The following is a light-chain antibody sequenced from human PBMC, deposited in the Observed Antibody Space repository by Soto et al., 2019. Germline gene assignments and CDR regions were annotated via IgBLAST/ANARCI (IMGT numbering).Light chain of an antibody. V-gene: IGKV3-15*01. Sequence: EILMTQSPAPLSVSPGETVTFSCTASRSVSNRLAWYQHKPGQAPRLLISGASNGAAGIPPTFSGSGSWTEFTPTVASPQSDDIADYYFQGFYYGTVTFGGGTQVEI. CDR2: GAS. J-gene: IGKJ4*01. CDR3: QGFYYGTVT. CDR1: RSVSNR.